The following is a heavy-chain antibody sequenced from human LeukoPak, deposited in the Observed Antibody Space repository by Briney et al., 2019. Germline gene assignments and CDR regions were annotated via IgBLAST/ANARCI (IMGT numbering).Heavy chain of an antibody. D-gene: IGHD6-6*01. J-gene: IGHJ5*02. CDR2: INPNSGGT. Sequence: GASLKVSCMVSGYMFTGYYLHWVRQAPGQGLEWVGWINPNSGGTIYAQKFQGRVTMTGDTSITTAYMELSSLRSDDTAVYYCAKEGELVRRYNGVNWFDPWGQGTLVTVSS. CDR3: AKEGELVRRYNGVNWFDP. V-gene: IGHV1-2*02. CDR1: GYMFTGYY.